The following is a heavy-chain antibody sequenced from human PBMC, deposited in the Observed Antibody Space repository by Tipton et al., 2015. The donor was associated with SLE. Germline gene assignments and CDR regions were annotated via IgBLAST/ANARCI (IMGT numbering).Heavy chain of an antibody. CDR3: ARDLRSGGYYYYYYMDV. CDR1: GGSISSGSNY. J-gene: IGHJ6*03. Sequence: TLSLTCTVSGGSISSGSNYWSWIRQPPGKGLEWIGYIYYSGSTNYNPSLKSRVTISVDTSKNQFSLKLSSVTAADTAVYYCARDLRSGGYYYYYYMDVWGQGTLVTVSS. CDR2: IYYSGST. D-gene: IGHD1-14*01. V-gene: IGHV4-61*01.